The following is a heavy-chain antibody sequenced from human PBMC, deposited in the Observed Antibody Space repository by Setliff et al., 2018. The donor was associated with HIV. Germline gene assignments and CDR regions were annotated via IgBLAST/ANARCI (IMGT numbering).Heavy chain of an antibody. Sequence: PSETLSLTCAVSGYSISSGYYWGWIRQPPGKGLEWLGSIYYSGSTDYNPSLKSRVTMSVDTSKSQFSLKLSSVTAADTAVYYCAKSPVSNYYYYMDVWGKGTTVTSP. J-gene: IGHJ6*03. CDR1: GYSISSGYY. CDR2: IYYSGST. CDR3: AKSPVSNYYYYMDV. V-gene: IGHV4-38-2*01.